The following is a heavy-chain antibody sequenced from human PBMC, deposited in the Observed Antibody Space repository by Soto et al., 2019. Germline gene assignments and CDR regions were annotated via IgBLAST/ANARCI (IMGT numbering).Heavy chain of an antibody. CDR2: MNPNSGNT. V-gene: IGHV1-8*01. J-gene: IGHJ6*03. Sequence: GASVKVSCKASGYTFTSYDINWVRQATGQGLEWVGWMNPNSGNTGYAQNFQGRVTMTRNTSINTAYMELSSLRSEDTAEYYCARASGAGPYYYYMDVWGKGTTVTVSS. CDR1: GYTFTSYD. CDR3: ARASGAGPYYYYMDV. D-gene: IGHD1-26*01.